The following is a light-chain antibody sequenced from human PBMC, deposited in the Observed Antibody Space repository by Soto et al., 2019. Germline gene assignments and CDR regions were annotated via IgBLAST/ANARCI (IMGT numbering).Light chain of an antibody. J-gene: IGLJ2*01. CDR2: EVS. CDR3: TSYAGSNSFVV. Sequence: QSALTQPPSASGSPGQSVTISCTGTSSDVGGYNYVSWYQQHPGKAPKRMIYEVSKRPSGVPDRFSGSKSGNTASLTVSGLQAEDEADYYCTSYAGSNSFVVFGGGTKVTVL. V-gene: IGLV2-8*01. CDR1: SSDVGGYNY.